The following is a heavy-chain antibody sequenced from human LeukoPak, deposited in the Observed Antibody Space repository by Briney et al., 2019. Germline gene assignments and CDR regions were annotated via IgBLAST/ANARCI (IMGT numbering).Heavy chain of an antibody. Sequence: GGSLRLSCAASGFTFSSYEMHWVRQAPGKGLEWVSYISSSGSTIYYADSVKGRFTISRDNAKNSLYLQMNSLRAEDTAVYYCARHRAYTYAFYGGNPLDYWGQGTVVTVSS. CDR2: ISSSGSTI. CDR1: GFTFSSYE. J-gene: IGHJ4*02. V-gene: IGHV3-48*03. CDR3: ARHRAYTYAFYGGNPLDY. D-gene: IGHD4-23*01.